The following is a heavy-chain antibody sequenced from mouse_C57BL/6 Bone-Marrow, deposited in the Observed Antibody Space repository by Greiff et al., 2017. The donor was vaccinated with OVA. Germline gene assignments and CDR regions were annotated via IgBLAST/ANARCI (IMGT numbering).Heavy chain of an antibody. Sequence: QVQLQQSGAELARPGASVKMSCKASGYTFTSYTMHWVKQRPGQGLEWIGYINPSSGYTKYNQKFKDKATLTADKSSSTAYMQLSSLTSDDSSVYYGARRDYGSSYWYFDVWGTGTTVTVSS. J-gene: IGHJ1*03. D-gene: IGHD1-1*01. CDR3: ARRDYGSSYWYFDV. CDR1: GYTFTSYT. CDR2: INPSSGYT. V-gene: IGHV1-4*01.